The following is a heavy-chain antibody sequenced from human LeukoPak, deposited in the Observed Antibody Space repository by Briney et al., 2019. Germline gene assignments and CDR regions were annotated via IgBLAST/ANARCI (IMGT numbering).Heavy chain of an antibody. CDR1: GFTVSSNY. J-gene: IGHJ6*03. CDR3: ARDQREGYYYYYYMDV. Sequence: GGSLRLSCAASGFTVSSNYMSWVRQAPGKGLEWVSVIYSGGSTYYAGSVKGRFTISRDNSKNTLYLQMNSLRAEDTAVYYCARDQREGYYYYYYMDVWGKGTTVTVSS. V-gene: IGHV3-66*02. D-gene: IGHD1-26*01. CDR2: IYSGGST.